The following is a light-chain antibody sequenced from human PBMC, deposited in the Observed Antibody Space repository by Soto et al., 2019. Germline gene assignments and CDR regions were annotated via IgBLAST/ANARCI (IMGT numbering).Light chain of an antibody. V-gene: IGKV3-20*01. J-gene: IGKJ4*01. CDR3: QQYGSSPPLT. CDR1: QSISSNY. Sequence: EIVLTQSPGTLSLSPGERATLSCRASQSISSNYLAWYQQKPGQAPRLVIYGASSRATGIPDRFSGSGSGTDFTLTISRLEPEDFAVYYCQQYGSSPPLTFGGGTKVEIK. CDR2: GAS.